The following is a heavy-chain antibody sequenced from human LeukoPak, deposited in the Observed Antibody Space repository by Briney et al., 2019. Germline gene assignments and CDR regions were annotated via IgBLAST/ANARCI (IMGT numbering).Heavy chain of an antibody. D-gene: IGHD2-2*02. V-gene: IGHV3-21*01. J-gene: IGHJ6*02. CDR2: ISSGSSYR. Sequence: GGSLRLSCAASGFTFRSYWMTWVRQAPGKGLEWVSSISSGSSYRYYADSVKGRFTISRDDAKNSLYLQMNSLGAEDTALYYCARDLVPAAIDGMDVWGQGTTVTVSS. CDR1: GFTFRSYW. CDR3: ARDLVPAAIDGMDV.